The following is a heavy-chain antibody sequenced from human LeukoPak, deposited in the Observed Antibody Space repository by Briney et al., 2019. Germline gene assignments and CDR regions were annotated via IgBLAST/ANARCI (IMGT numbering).Heavy chain of an antibody. D-gene: IGHD2-8*01. CDR3: ARHSRGVDNWFDP. V-gene: IGHV5-51*01. CDR2: IYPGDSDT. Sequence: GESLKISCKASGYSFTNYWIGWVRQMPGKGLEWMGIIYPGDSDTRYSPSFQGQVTISADKSISTAYLQWSSLKASDTAMYYCARHSRGVDNWFDPWGQGTLVTVSS. J-gene: IGHJ5*02. CDR1: GYSFTNYW.